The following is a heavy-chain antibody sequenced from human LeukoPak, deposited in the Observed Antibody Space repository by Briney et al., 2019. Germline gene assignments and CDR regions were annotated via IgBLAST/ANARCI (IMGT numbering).Heavy chain of an antibody. J-gene: IGHJ4*02. Sequence: SETLSLTCTVSGGSISSSSYYWGWIRQPPGKGLEWIGSIYYSGSTYYNPSLKSRVTISVDTSKNQFSLKLSSVTAADTAVYYCARSDSSGWHIDYWGQGTLVTVSS. D-gene: IGHD6-19*01. CDR2: IYYSGST. CDR1: GGSISSSSYY. CDR3: ARSDSSGWHIDY. V-gene: IGHV4-39*01.